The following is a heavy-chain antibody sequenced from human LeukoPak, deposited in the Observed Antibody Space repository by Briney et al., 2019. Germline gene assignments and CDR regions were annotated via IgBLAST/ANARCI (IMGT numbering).Heavy chain of an antibody. Sequence: GGSLRLSCAASRFTFSSYGMHWVRQAPGKGLEWVAVIWYDGSNKYYADSVKGRFTISRDNSKNTLYLQMNSLRAEDTAVYYCAKAAAGTYFDYWGQGTLVTVSS. J-gene: IGHJ4*02. CDR3: AKAAAGTYFDY. CDR1: RFTFSSYG. CDR2: IWYDGSNK. V-gene: IGHV3-33*06. D-gene: IGHD6-13*01.